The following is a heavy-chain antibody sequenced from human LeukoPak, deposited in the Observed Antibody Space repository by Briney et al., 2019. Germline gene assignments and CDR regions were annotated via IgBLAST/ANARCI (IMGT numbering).Heavy chain of an antibody. J-gene: IGHJ6*03. Sequence: GGSLRLSCAASGFTFSSYGMHWVRQAPGRGLEGVAFIRYDGSNKYYADSVKGRFTFSRDNSKNTLYMQMNSLRAEDTAVYYCAKAGGFLGSVSPPYYYYYMDVWGKGTTVTVSS. D-gene: IGHD3-10*01. CDR2: IRYDGSNK. CDR1: GFTFSSYG. V-gene: IGHV3-30*02. CDR3: AKAGGFLGSVSPPYYYYYMDV.